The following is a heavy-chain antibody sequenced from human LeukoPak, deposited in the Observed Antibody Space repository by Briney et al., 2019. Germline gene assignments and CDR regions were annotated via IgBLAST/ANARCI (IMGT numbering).Heavy chain of an antibody. CDR1: GFSFDDYG. CDR2: INWNGGST. V-gene: IGHV3-20*04. Sequence: PGGSLRLSCAASGFSFDDYGMSWVRQAPGKGLEWVSGINWNGGSTGYADSVKGRFTISRDNAKSPLSLQMNSLRVEDTALYYCARGGISIFGVVIYMDVWGKGTTVTVSS. D-gene: IGHD3-3*01. J-gene: IGHJ6*03. CDR3: ARGGISIFGVVIYMDV.